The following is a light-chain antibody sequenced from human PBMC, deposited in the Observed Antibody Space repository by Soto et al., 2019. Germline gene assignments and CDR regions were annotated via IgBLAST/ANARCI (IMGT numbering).Light chain of an antibody. CDR1: QSVSSNY. V-gene: IGKV3-20*01. CDR2: RAS. CDR3: QQYGHSPWT. Sequence: IVMTPSPGTLSLSPVERATLSCRASQSVSSNYLTWYQQKPGQAPKVLIYRASNRATGIPDRFSVSGSGTDFTLTISRLEPEDFAVYYCQQYGHSPWTFGQGTKVDIK. J-gene: IGKJ1*01.